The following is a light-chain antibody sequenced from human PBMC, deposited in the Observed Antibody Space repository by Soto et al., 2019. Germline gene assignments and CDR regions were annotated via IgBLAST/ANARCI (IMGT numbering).Light chain of an antibody. Sequence: DIQMTQSPSTLSASVGDRVTITCRASQSISSWLAWYQHKPGEAPKLLIYKASSLESGVPSRFSGSGSGTEFTLTISTLQPEDFASYYCLQYNSHSWTFGQGTKVEIK. CDR3: LQYNSHSWT. J-gene: IGKJ1*01. CDR2: KAS. CDR1: QSISSW. V-gene: IGKV1-5*03.